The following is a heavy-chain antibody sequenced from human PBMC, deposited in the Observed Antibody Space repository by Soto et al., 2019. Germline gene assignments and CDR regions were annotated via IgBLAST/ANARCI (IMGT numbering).Heavy chain of an antibody. V-gene: IGHV3-30-3*02. CDR1: GFTFSSYA. CDR3: ANEGVATISRDY. CDR2: ISYDGSNK. D-gene: IGHD5-12*01. J-gene: IGHJ4*02. Sequence: QVQLVESGGGVVQPGRSLRLSCAASGFTFSSYARHWVRQAPGKGLEWVAVISYDGSNKYYADSVKGRFTISRDNSKNTLYVQMNSLRAEDTAVYYCANEGVATISRDYWGQGTLVTVSS.